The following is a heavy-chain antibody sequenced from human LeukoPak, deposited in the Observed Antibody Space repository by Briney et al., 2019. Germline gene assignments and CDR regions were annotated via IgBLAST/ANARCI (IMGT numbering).Heavy chain of an antibody. Sequence: SQTLSLTCTVSGGSISSSSYYWGWIRQPPGKGLEWIGSIYYSGSTYYNPSLKSRVTISVDTSKNQFSLKLSSVTAADTAVCYCARDQGPYCSGGSCYQRGGYNWFDPWGQGTLVTVSS. CDR2: IYYSGST. D-gene: IGHD2-15*01. CDR1: GGSISSSSYY. J-gene: IGHJ5*02. V-gene: IGHV4-39*07. CDR3: ARDQGPYCSGGSCYQRGGYNWFDP.